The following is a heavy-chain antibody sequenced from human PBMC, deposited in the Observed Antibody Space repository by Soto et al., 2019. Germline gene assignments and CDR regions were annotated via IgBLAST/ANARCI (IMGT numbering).Heavy chain of an antibody. J-gene: IGHJ5*02. Sequence: SETLSLTCAVYGGSFSGYYWSWIRQPPGKGLEWIGEINHSGSTNYNPSLKSRVTISVDTSKNQFSLKLSSVTAADTAVYYCASIDRSPSLTAWGQGTLVTVSS. D-gene: IGHD1-26*01. V-gene: IGHV4-34*01. CDR1: GGSFSGYY. CDR2: INHSGST. CDR3: ASIDRSPSLTA.